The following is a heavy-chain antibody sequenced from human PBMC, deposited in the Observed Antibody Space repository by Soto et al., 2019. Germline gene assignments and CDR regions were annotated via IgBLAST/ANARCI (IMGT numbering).Heavy chain of an antibody. J-gene: IGHJ4*02. D-gene: IGHD4-17*01. Sequence: HPXESLRLSCAASGFTFSSYWMSWVRQAPGKGLEWVANIKQDGSEKYYVDSVKGRFTISRDNAKNSLYLQMNSLRAEDTAVYYCARDLATVTNFDYWGQGTLVTVPS. CDR1: GFTFSSYW. CDR3: ARDLATVTNFDY. CDR2: IKQDGSEK. V-gene: IGHV3-7*03.